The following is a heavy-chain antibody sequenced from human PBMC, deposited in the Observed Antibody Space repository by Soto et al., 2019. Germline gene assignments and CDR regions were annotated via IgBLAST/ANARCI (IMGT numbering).Heavy chain of an antibody. CDR1: VYRFTTYW. V-gene: IGHV5-51*01. CDR3: ATHSRNTAMVEYYYYYYGMDV. J-gene: IGHJ6*02. D-gene: IGHD5-18*01. Sequence: GEALKISCKGSVYRFTTYWIGWVRQMPGKGLEWMGLIYPGDSNTRFSPSFQGHVTISADKSISTAYLQWSSLKASDTAMYYCATHSRNTAMVEYYYYYYGMDVWGQGTTVTVPS. CDR2: IYPGDSNT.